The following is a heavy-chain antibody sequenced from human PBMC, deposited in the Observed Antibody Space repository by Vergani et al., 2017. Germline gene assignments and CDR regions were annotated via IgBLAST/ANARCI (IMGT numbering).Heavy chain of an antibody. CDR3: AREGVPRCCIVGAPDF. CDR1: GFNVGHYW. D-gene: IGHD1-26*01. V-gene: IGHV3-7*01. Sequence: EVQLVESGGDFVQPGGSLTLSCAASGFNVGHYWMSWVRQAPGEGLEWVANIKEGGTEKYYLDSVKGRFTISRDIAENSIYLEMNSLRVEDTAVYYCAREGVPRCCIVGAPDFWGQGTQVTVSS. J-gene: IGHJ4*02. CDR2: IKEGGTEK.